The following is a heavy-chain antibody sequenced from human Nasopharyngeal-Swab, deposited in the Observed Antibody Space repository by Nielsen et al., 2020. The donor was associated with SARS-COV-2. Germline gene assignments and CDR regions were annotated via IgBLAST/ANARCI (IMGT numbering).Heavy chain of an antibody. CDR1: GFTFSSYW. CDR2: IKQDGSEK. CDR3: ARDPGFGYYYDSSGYYDY. J-gene: IGHJ4*02. Sequence: GGSLTLSCAASGFTFSSYWMSWVRQAPGKGLEWVANIKQDGSEKYYVDSVKGRFTISRDNAKNSLYLQMNSLRAEDTAVYYCARDPGFGYYYDSSGYYDYWGQGTLVTVSS. D-gene: IGHD3-22*01. V-gene: IGHV3-7*01.